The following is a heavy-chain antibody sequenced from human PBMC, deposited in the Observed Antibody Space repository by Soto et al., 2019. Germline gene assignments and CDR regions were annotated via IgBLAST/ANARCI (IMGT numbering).Heavy chain of an antibody. Sequence: PGGSLRLSCTGSGFAFTSAWMSWVRQAPGKGLEWLGRIISKTDGGATHYTAPVKDRFFMSRDDSLNTLYLQMNSLKTEDTAVYYCAAGTGRTDFDYWGQGTLVT. J-gene: IGHJ4*02. CDR2: IISKTDGGAT. D-gene: IGHD4-17*01. V-gene: IGHV3-15*01. CDR1: GFAFTSAW. CDR3: AAGTGRTDFDY.